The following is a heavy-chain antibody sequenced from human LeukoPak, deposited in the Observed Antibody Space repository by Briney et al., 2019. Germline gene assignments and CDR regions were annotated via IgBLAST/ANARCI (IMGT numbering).Heavy chain of an antibody. CDR1: GFTFSSYW. CDR3: ARGGVGCFDY. D-gene: IGHD6-19*01. CDR2: INSDGSSA. Sequence: TGGSLRLSCAAPGFTFSSYWIHWVPQAPGKGLVWVSHINSDGSSATYADSVKGRLTISRDNAKNTVYLQMNSLRAEDTAVYYCARGGVGCFDYWGQGALVTVSS. V-gene: IGHV3-74*01. J-gene: IGHJ4*02.